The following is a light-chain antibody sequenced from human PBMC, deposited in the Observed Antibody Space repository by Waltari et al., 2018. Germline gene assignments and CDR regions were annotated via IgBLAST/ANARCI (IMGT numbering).Light chain of an antibody. CDR3: SSYTSVNTR. J-gene: IGLJ2*01. Sequence: QSALTKPASMSGSPGQSITISCTGTSSDVDGFNFVSWYQQYPGKAPNLIIYDVANRPSVVSHRFSGSRSGNTASLTISGLQAEDEADYYCSSYTSVNTRFGGGTKLTVL. CDR1: SSDVDGFNF. V-gene: IGLV2-14*03. CDR2: DVA.